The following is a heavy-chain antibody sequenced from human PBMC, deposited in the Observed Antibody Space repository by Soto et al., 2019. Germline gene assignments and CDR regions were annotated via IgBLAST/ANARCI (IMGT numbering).Heavy chain of an antibody. D-gene: IGHD6-19*01. V-gene: IGHV3-23*01. J-gene: IGHJ4*02. Sequence: GGSLRLPCAASGFTFSSHAMSWVRQAPGKGLEWVSGITSSGGTTDYADSVKGRFTISRDNSKNTLYLQMNSLRAEDTAVYYCAKDRCGSGWCYFDFWGQGTLVTVSS. CDR3: AKDRCGSGWCYFDF. CDR1: GFTFSSHA. CDR2: ITSSGGTT.